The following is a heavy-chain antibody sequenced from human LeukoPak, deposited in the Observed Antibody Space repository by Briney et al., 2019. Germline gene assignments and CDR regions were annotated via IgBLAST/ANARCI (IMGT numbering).Heavy chain of an antibody. CDR2: IYYSGST. D-gene: IGHD3-22*01. J-gene: IGHJ5*02. CDR3: ARLDSSGYYSGWFDP. CDR1: GGSFSGYY. V-gene: IGHV4-59*12. Sequence: SETLSLTCAVYGGSFSGYYWSWIRQPPGKGLEWIGYIYYSGSTNYNPSLKSRVTISVDTSKNQFSLKLSSVTAADTAVYYCARLDSSGYYSGWFDPWGQGTLVTVSS.